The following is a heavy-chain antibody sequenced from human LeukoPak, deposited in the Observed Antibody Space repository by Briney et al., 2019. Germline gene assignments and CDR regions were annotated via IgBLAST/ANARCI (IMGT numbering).Heavy chain of an antibody. V-gene: IGHV7-4-1*04. CDR2: INTNTGNP. CDR3: AREGRDFMVRGVILDY. Sequence: ASVKVSCKASGYTLTSYAMNWVRQAPGQGLEWMGWINTNTGNPTYAQGFTGRFVFSLDTSVSIAYLQISSLKAEDTAVYYCAREGRDFMVRGVILDYWGQGTLVTVSS. D-gene: IGHD3-10*01. CDR1: GYTLTSYA. J-gene: IGHJ4*02.